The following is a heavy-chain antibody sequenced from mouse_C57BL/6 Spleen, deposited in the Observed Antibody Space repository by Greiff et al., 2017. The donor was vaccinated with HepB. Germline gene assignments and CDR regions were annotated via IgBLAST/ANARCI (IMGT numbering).Heavy chain of an antibody. CDR2: ISSGSSTI. CDR1: GFTFSDYG. D-gene: IGHD2-2*01. CDR3: ARSPRASPMVTTHFDY. J-gene: IGHJ2*01. V-gene: IGHV5-17*01. Sequence: EVKLMESGGGLVKPGGSLKLSCAASGFTFSDYGMHWVRQAPEKGLEWVAYISSGSSTIYYADTVKGRFTISKDNAKNTLFLQMTSLRSADTAMYYCARSPRASPMVTTHFDYWGQGTTLTVSS.